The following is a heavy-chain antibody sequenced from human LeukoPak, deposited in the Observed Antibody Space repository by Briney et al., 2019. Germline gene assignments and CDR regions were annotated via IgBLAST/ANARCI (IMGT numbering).Heavy chain of an antibody. CDR1: GYTFTSYG. Sequence: GASVKVSCKASGYTFTSYGISWVRQAPGQGLERMGWINPNSGDTQSAQKFQGRVTMTRDTSISTAYMELNSLRSDDTAVYYCTRGQGSSWFDSWGQGSLVTVSS. V-gene: IGHV1-2*02. D-gene: IGHD6-13*01. J-gene: IGHJ5*01. CDR3: TRGQGSSWFDS. CDR2: INPNSGDT.